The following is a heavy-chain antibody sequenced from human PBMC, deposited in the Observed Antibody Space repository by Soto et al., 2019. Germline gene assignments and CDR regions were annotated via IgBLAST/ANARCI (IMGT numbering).Heavy chain of an antibody. CDR1: GGSISSYY. CDR2: IYYSGST. J-gene: IGHJ5*02. CDR3: ARYRSWYNWFDP. Sequence: SETLSLTCTVSGGSISSYYWIWIRQPPGKGLEWIGYIYYSGSTNYNPSLKSRVTISVDTSKNQFSLKLSSVTAADTAVYYCARYRSWYNWFDPWGQGTLVTVSS. V-gene: IGHV4-59*01. D-gene: IGHD6-6*01.